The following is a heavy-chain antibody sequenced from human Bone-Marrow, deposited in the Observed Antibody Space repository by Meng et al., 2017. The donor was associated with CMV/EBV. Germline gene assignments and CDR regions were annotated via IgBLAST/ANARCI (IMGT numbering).Heavy chain of an antibody. CDR3: ARGPRSDLDY. J-gene: IGHJ4*02. CDR1: GFTFSSYS. CDR2: ISSSSSYI. V-gene: IGHV3-21*04. Sequence: GESLKISCAASGFTFSSYSMNWVRQAPGKGLEWVSSISSSSSYIYYADSVKGRFTISRYNAKNSRYLHMNSLRAEDTAVYYCARGPRSDLDYWGQGTLVTVSS.